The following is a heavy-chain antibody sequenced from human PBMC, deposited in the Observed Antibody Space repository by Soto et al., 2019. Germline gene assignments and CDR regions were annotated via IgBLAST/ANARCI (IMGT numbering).Heavy chain of an antibody. Sequence: QSGGSLRLSCAASGFTFSSYSMNWVRQAPGKGLEWVSYISSSSSTIYYADSVKGRFTISRDNAKNSLYLQMNSLRAEDTAVYYCEKIVAAYYYYMDVWGKGTTVTVSS. J-gene: IGHJ6*03. CDR1: GFTFSSYS. CDR3: EKIVAAYYYYMDV. D-gene: IGHD2-15*01. V-gene: IGHV3-48*01. CDR2: ISSSSSTI.